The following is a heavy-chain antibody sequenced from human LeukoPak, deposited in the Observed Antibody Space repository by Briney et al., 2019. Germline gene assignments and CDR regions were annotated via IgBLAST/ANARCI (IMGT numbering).Heavy chain of an antibody. D-gene: IGHD3-9*01. CDR2: IYWDEGK. Sequence: SGPTLVNPTQTLTVTCTCSGFSFSTRGVGVGWIRQPPGKALEWLAVIYWDEGKRYRPALKSRLTIPKDTCKEQVVLTLNTMDPVDTATYYCARSPYYDILTGSRGTFDYWGRGILVTVSS. V-gene: IGHV2-5*02. CDR3: ARSPYYDILTGSRGTFDY. CDR1: GFSFSTRGVG. J-gene: IGHJ4*02.